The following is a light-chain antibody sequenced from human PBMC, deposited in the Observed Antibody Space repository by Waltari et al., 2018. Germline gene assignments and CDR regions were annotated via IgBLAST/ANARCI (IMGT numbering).Light chain of an antibody. CDR3: QQRSHGRPVT. J-gene: IGKJ5*01. CDR2: DAS. CDR1: QSVSSY. V-gene: IGKV3-11*01. Sequence: ETVLTQSPATLSLSPGERATLSCRASQSVSSYLAWYQQKPGQAPRLLIYDASTRATGIPARVSVSGSGTDFTLTIDSLEPEDLAVYGCQQRSHGRPVTCCHGTRREI.